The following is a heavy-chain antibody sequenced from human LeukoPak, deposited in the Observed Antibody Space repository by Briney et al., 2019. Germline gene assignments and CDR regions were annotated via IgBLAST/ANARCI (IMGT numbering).Heavy chain of an antibody. D-gene: IGHD1-26*01. Sequence: ASVKVSCKASGYTFTNYYMHWVRQAPGQGLEWMGIINPSGGITNYAQKFQGRVTMTRDMSTSTVYMELSSLRSEDTAVYYCARVSVGATMLAYFDYWGQGTLVTVSS. J-gene: IGHJ4*02. CDR3: ARVSVGATMLAYFDY. CDR2: INPSGGIT. V-gene: IGHV1-46*01. CDR1: GYTFTNYY.